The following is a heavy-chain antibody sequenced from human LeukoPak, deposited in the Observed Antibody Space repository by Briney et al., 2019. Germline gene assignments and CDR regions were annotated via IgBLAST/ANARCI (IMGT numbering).Heavy chain of an antibody. V-gene: IGHV4-31*03. CDR2: IYYSGST. J-gene: IGHJ4*02. CDR1: GGSISSGGYY. Sequence: SQTLSLTCTVSGGSISSGGYYWSWIRQHPGKGLEWIGYIYYSGSTYYNPSLKSRVTISVDTPKNQFSLKLSSVTAADTAVYYCAGRRKTHLDYWGQGTLVTVSS. CDR3: AGRRKTHLDY.